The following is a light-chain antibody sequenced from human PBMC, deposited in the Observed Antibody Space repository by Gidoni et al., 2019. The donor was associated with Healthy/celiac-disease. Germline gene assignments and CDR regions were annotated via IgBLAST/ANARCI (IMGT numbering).Light chain of an antibody. CDR3: QQYYSTPYT. CDR1: QSVLYSSNNKNY. J-gene: IGKJ2*01. V-gene: IGKV4-1*01. Sequence: IVMTQSPVSLAVSLGERAPINCKSRQSVLYSSNNKNYLAWYQQKPGQTPKLLIYWASNRESGVPDRLSGSGSGTDFTLTISSLQAEDVAVYYCQQYYSTPYTFGQGTKLEIK. CDR2: WAS.